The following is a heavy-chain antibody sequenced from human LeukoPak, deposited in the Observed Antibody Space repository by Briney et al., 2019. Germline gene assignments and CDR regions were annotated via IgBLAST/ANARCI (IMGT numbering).Heavy chain of an antibody. CDR2: IYPGDSDT. J-gene: IGHJ4*02. Sequence: GESLKISCKGSGYSFTSYWIGWVRQMPGKGLEWMGIIYPGDSDTRYSPSFQGQVTISADKSISTAYLQWSSLKASDTAMYYCARLGGYCSSTSCYGGPFDYWGQGTLVTVSS. CDR3: ARLGGYCSSTSCYGGPFDY. CDR1: GYSFTSYW. D-gene: IGHD2-2*01. V-gene: IGHV5-51*01.